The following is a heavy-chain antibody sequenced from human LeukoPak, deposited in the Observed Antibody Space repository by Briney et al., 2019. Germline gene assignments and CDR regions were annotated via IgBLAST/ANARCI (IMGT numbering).Heavy chain of an antibody. V-gene: IGHV3-21*04. CDR3: ARENFVWGSYRPTAFDY. CDR1: GFTFSSYS. D-gene: IGHD3-16*02. CDR2: ISSSSSYI. Sequence: GGSLRLSCAASGFTFSSYSMNWVRQAPGKGLEWVSSISSSSSYIYYADSVKGRFTISRDNAKNSLYLQMNSLRAEDTAVYYCARENFVWGSYRPTAFDYWGQGTLVTVST. J-gene: IGHJ4*02.